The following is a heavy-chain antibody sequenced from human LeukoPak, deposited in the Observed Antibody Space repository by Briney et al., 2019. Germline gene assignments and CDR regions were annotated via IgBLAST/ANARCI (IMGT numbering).Heavy chain of an antibody. Sequence: GGSLRLSCTASGFTFSHAWMNWVRQAPGKGLEWVGRIKSKIEGVTTDYAAPVKGRFTISRDDSKNMLYLQMNSLRSEDTAVYYCTTGKRIGTAVDGNWFDPWGQGTLVTVSS. J-gene: IGHJ5*02. D-gene: IGHD1-7*01. CDR1: GFTFSHAW. CDR2: IKSKIEGVTT. V-gene: IGHV3-15*01. CDR3: TTGKRIGTAVDGNWFDP.